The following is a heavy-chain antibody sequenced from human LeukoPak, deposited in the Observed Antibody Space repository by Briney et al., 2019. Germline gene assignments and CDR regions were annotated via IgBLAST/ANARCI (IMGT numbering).Heavy chain of an antibody. J-gene: IGHJ4*02. Sequence: GESLKISCKGSGYSFTSYWIGWVRQMPGKGLEWMGIIYPGDSDTRYSPSFQGQVTISADKSISAAYLQWSSLKASDTAMYYCARGTRGYSSSWPLDYWGQGTLVTVSS. CDR1: GYSFTSYW. CDR3: ARGTRGYSSSWPLDY. D-gene: IGHD6-13*01. V-gene: IGHV5-51*01. CDR2: IYPGDSDT.